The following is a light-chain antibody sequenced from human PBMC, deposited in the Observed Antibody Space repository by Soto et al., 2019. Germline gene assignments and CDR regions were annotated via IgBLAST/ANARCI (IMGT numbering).Light chain of an antibody. Sequence: DIQMTQSPSSLSASVGDRVTITCRASQGISIYLAWYQQKPGKVPKLLIYDASTMQSGVPSRFSGSGSGTDFTLTISGLQPDDVATYYCQKYNGAPLTLGGGTKVEI. J-gene: IGKJ4*01. CDR2: DAS. CDR3: QKYNGAPLT. V-gene: IGKV1-27*01. CDR1: QGISIY.